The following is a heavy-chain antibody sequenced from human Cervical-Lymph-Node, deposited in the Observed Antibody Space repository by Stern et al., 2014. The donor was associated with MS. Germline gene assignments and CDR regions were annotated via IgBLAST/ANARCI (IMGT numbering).Heavy chain of an antibody. D-gene: IGHD1-14*01. Sequence: QVQLVQSGAELKKPGASVKVSCKASGFALTSAGISWVRQAPGQGLEWMGWISAYNVNTIYAQRFQDRVNMTTDTSTSTAYMELRSLRSDDTAVYYCARHSIKGYNCFDTWGQGTLVTVSS. J-gene: IGHJ5*02. CDR2: ISAYNVNT. CDR3: ARHSIKGYNCFDT. V-gene: IGHV1-18*01. CDR1: GFALTSAG.